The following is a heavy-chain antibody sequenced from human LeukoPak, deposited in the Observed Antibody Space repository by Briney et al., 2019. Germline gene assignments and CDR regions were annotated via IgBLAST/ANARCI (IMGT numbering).Heavy chain of an antibody. Sequence: GGSLRLSCAASGFTFSSSGMHWVRQAPGKGLEWVAFIRYDGSNKYYADSVKGRFTISRDNSKNTLYLQMNSLRAEDTAVYYCAKDRLTEDILTGYYYWGQGTLVTVSS. J-gene: IGHJ4*02. V-gene: IGHV3-30*02. CDR2: IRYDGSNK. D-gene: IGHD3-9*01. CDR1: GFTFSSSG. CDR3: AKDRLTEDILTGYYY.